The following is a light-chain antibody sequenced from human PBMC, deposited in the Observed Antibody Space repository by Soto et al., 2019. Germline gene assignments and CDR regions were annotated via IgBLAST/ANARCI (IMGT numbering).Light chain of an antibody. Sequence: QSVLTQPASVSGSPGQSITISCTGTSGDIGSYNRVSWYQQHPGKAPKLIIYEVTDRPSGVSNRFSGSKPGNTASLTISGLQAEDEAEYYCSSYTNITTRACVFGTGTKVTVL. J-gene: IGLJ1*01. V-gene: IGLV2-14*01. CDR3: SSYTNITTRACV. CDR2: EVT. CDR1: SGDIGSYNR.